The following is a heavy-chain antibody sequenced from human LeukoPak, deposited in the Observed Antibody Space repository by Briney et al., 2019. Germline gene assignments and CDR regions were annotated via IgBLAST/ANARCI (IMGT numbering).Heavy chain of an antibody. Sequence: SETLSLTCAVNGGPFSGYYWSWIRQPPGKGLEWIGEINHSGSTNYNPSLKSRVTISVDTSKNQFSLKLSSVTAADTAVYYCARFGAGTGNAFDIWGQGTMVTVSS. V-gene: IGHV4-34*01. J-gene: IGHJ3*02. CDR3: ARFGAGTGNAFDI. CDR1: GGPFSGYY. CDR2: INHSGST. D-gene: IGHD6-19*01.